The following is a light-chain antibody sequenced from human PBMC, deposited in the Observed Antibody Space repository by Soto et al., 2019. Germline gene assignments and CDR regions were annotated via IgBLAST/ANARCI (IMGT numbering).Light chain of an antibody. Sequence: DIQRTKSPSTLSASVGDRVTITGRASQSISSWLAWYQQKPGKAPKLLIYDASSLESGVPSRFSGSISGTEFTLTRSSLQSDSIATYYCQQYNSYPFTFGHGTKWDI. CDR3: QQYNSYPFT. CDR2: DAS. CDR1: QSISSW. J-gene: IGKJ3*01. V-gene: IGKV1-5*01.